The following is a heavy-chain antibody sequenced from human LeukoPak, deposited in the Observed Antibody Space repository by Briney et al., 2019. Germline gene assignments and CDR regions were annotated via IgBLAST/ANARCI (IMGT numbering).Heavy chain of an antibody. Sequence: PSETLSLTCTVSGVSIGSNNNYWAWIRQPPGKGLEWIGGINHSGSTYYSPSLKSRATTFVDTSNNQFSLELTSVTAADTAVYYCAGVGDSYYYHVAYWGQGTLVTVSS. V-gene: IGHV4-39*01. J-gene: IGHJ4*02. CDR1: GVSIGSNNNY. CDR3: AGVGDSYYYHVAY. CDR2: INHSGST. D-gene: IGHD3-22*01.